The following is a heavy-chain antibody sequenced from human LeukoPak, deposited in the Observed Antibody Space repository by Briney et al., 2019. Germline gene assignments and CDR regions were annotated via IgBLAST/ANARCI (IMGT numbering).Heavy chain of an antibody. CDR3: ARASGPFDY. CDR1: GFSFSTYG. CDR2: IWYDGSNK. D-gene: IGHD1-14*01. J-gene: IGHJ4*02. V-gene: IGHV3-33*01. Sequence: GGSLKLSCAASGFSFSTYGMHWVRQAPGKGLEWVAVIWYDGSNKYYADSVKGRFTISRDNSKNTLYLQMNSLTAEDTAVYYCARASGPFDYWGQGTLVTVSS.